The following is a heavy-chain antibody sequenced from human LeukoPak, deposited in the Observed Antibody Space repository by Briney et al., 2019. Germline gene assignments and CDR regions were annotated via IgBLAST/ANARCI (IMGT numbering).Heavy chain of an antibody. CDR2: ISSSGSTI. Sequence: GGSLRLSCAASGFTFGNSWVHWVRQAPGKGLEWVSYISSSGSTIYYADSVKGLFTISRDNAKKSLYLQMNSLRAEDTAVYYCARSKHYYDSSGFDYWGQGTLVTVSS. CDR3: ARSKHYYDSSGFDY. D-gene: IGHD3-22*01. V-gene: IGHV3-48*04. J-gene: IGHJ4*02. CDR1: GFTFGNSW.